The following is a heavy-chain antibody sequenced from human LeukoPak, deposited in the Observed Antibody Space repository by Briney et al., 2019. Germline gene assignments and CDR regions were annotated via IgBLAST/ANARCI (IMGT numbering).Heavy chain of an antibody. CDR2: IKSKTDGGTT. D-gene: IGHD1-26*01. CDR3: TTDPRWWELEGVMDV. V-gene: IGHV3-15*01. J-gene: IGHJ6*02. Sequence: PGGSLRLSCAASGFTFSSYSMSWVRQAPGKGLEWVGRIKSKTDGGTTDYAAPVKGRFTISRDDSKNTLYLQMNSLKTEDTAVYYCTTDPRWWELEGVMDVWGQGTTVTVSS. CDR1: GFTFSSYS.